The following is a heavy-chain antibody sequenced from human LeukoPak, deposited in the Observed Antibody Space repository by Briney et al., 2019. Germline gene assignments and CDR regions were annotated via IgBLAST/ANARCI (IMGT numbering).Heavy chain of an antibody. CDR2: ISGSGGST. CDR3: ARVLLWFGDPWDY. J-gene: IGHJ4*02. CDR1: GFTFSSYA. D-gene: IGHD3-10*01. Sequence: PGGSLRLSCAASGFTFSSYAMSWVRQAPGRGLEWVSAISGSGGSTYYADSVKGRFTISRDNSKNTLYLQMNSLRAEDTAVYYCARVLLWFGDPWDYWGQGTLVTVSS. V-gene: IGHV3-23*01.